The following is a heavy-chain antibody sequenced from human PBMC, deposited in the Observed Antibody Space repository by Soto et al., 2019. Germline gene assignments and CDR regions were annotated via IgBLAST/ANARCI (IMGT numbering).Heavy chain of an antibody. CDR3: VILVIEVFDQGEY. D-gene: IGHD2-21*01. Sequence: QGQLVESGGGVAQPGRSLRLSCAASGFTLNNYGVHWVRQAPGKGLEWVAVISFDGSKEYYGDAVKGRFTISRDNSENTVYLQMNSLRAEDTAVYYCVILVIEVFDQGEYWGQGTRVTVAS. CDR2: ISFDGSKE. V-gene: IGHV3-30*03. CDR1: GFTLNNYG. J-gene: IGHJ4*02.